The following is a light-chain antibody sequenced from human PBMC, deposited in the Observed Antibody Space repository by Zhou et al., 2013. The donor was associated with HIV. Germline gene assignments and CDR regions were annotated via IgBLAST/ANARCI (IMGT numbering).Light chain of an antibody. CDR3: QQADT. V-gene: IGKV1-16*01. J-gene: IGKJ2*01. Sequence: DIQMTQSPSSLSASVGDTVTITCRASQTITNYLAWFQQKPGKAPKSLIFAASSLRSGVPSRFSGSGSGSEFTLTISNLQPEDFATYYCQQADTFGQGTKMEIK. CDR2: AAS. CDR1: QTITNY.